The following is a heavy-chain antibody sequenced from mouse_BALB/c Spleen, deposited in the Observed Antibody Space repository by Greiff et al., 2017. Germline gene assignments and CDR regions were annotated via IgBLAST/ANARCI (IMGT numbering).Heavy chain of an antibody. CDR1: GDSITSGY. Sequence: EVKLVESGPSLVKPSQTLSLTCSVTGDSITSGYWNWIRKFPGNKLEYMGYISYSGSTYYNPSLKSRISITRDTSKNQYYLQLNSVTTEDTATYYCARYYGNYVYYFDYWGQGTTLTVSS. CDR3: ARYYGNYVYYFDY. D-gene: IGHD2-1*01. V-gene: IGHV3-8*02. CDR2: ISYSGST. J-gene: IGHJ2*01.